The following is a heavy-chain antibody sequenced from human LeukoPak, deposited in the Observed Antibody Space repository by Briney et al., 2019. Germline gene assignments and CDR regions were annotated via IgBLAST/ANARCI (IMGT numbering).Heavy chain of an antibody. CDR1: GFTFSSYW. J-gene: IGHJ4*02. Sequence: GGSLRLSCAASGFTFSSYWMSWVRQAPGKGLEWVANIKQDGSEKYYVDSVKGRFTISRDNAKNSLYLQMNSLRAEDTALYYCAKDNGVRGGQWLHLDYWGQGSLVTVSS. V-gene: IGHV3-7*03. CDR3: AKDNGVRGGQWLHLDY. D-gene: IGHD6-19*01. CDR2: IKQDGSEK.